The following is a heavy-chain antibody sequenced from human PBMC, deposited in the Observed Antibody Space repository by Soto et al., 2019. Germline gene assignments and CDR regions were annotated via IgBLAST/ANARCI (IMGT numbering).Heavy chain of an antibody. CDR3: ARGDGYIFDY. D-gene: IGHD5-12*01. V-gene: IGHV1-8*01. Sequence: QVQLVQSGAEVKKPGASVKVSRKASGYTFISYDINWVRQATGQGLEWMGWMNPNTGDTGYAQKFQGRVTMTRNTSINTANLELSSLRSDDTAVYFCARGDGYIFDYGGQGTLVTVSS. CDR2: MNPNTGDT. CDR1: GYTFISYD. J-gene: IGHJ4*02.